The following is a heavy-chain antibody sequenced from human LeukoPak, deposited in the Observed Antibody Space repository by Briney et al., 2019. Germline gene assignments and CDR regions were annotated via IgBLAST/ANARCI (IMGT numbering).Heavy chain of an antibody. D-gene: IGHD6-13*01. V-gene: IGHV1-2*02. CDR1: GYTFTGYY. CDR2: INPNSGGT. CDR3: ARDSEAAANFDY. Sequence: ASVTVSCKASGYTFTGYYMHWVRQAPGQGLEWMGWINPNSGGTNYAQKFQGRVTMTRDTSISTAYMELSRLRSDDTAVYYCARDSEAAANFDYWGQGTLVTVSS. J-gene: IGHJ4*02.